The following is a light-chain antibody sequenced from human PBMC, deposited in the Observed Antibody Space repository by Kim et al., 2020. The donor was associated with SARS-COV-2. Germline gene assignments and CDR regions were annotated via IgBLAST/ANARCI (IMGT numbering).Light chain of an antibody. CDR1: SSDFGRYNR. Sequence: QSALTQPPSVSGSPGQSVTISCTGTSSDFGRYNRVSWYQQPPGTAPKLIIYEVSNRPSGVPDRFSGSKSVNTASLTISGLQAEDEADYFCSSYTTSNTFVFGTGTKVTVL. V-gene: IGLV2-18*02. CDR2: EVS. J-gene: IGLJ1*01. CDR3: SSYTTSNTFV.